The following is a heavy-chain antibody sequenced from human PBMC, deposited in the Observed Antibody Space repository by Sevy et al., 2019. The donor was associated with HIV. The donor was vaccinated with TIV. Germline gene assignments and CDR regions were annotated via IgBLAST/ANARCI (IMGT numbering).Heavy chain of an antibody. CDR3: AREGSVYDSSGYYFFDY. Sequence: GGSLRLSCGASGFTFSSYDMHWVRQAAGKGLEWVSGIGSGGDAYYPGSVKGRFTISRENAKNSLYLQMNSLRAEDTAVYYCAREGSVYDSSGYYFFDYWGQGTLVTVSS. J-gene: IGHJ4*02. CDR2: IGSGGDA. CDR1: GFTFSSYD. D-gene: IGHD3-22*01. V-gene: IGHV3-13*01.